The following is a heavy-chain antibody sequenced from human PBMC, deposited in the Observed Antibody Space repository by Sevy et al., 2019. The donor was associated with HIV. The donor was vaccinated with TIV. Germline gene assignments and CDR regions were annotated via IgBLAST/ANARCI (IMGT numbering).Heavy chain of an antibody. CDR2: ISWSSGNI. Sequence: LSLTCAASGFTFDDYTMNWVRQAPGKGLEWVSGISWSSGNIAYADSVEGRFTISRDNAKNSLYLQMNSLRVEDTALYYCVKDRSGSYSFDYWGQGTLVTVSS. V-gene: IGHV3-9*01. CDR1: GFTFDDYT. CDR3: VKDRSGSYSFDY. D-gene: IGHD1-26*01. J-gene: IGHJ4*02.